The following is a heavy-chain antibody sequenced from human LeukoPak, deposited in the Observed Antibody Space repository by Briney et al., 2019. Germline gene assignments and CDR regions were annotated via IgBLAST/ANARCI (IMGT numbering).Heavy chain of an antibody. J-gene: IGHJ4*02. D-gene: IGHD5-12*01. V-gene: IGHV1-18*04. CDR3: ARVRDSGYDENDY. CDR1: GYPFISYP. Sequence: ASVKVSCTASGYPFISYPITWVRQVPGQGLEWMGWISNYNGNTESARKFQGRVTMTTDTSTNTAYMELRSLTSDDTAMYYCARVRDSGYDENDYWGQGTLVTVSS. CDR2: ISNYNGNT.